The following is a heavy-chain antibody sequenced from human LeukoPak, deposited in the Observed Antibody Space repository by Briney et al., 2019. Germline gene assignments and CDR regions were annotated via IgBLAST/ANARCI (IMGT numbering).Heavy chain of an antibody. CDR3: ARSPVVPAAIPGSNWFDP. V-gene: IGHV4-34*01. D-gene: IGHD2-2*02. J-gene: IGHJ5*02. CDR1: GGSLSGYY. Sequence: PSETLYLTCAVYGGSLSGYYWSWIRQPPGKGLEWIGEINHSGSTNYNPSLKSRVTISVDTSKDQFSLKLSSVTAADTAVYYCARSPVVPAAIPGSNWFDPWGQGTLVTVSS. CDR2: INHSGST.